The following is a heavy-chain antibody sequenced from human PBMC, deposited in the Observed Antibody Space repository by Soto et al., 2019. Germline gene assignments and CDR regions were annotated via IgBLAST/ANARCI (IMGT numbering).Heavy chain of an antibody. CDR2: IYYTGSA. J-gene: IGHJ5*02. CDR3: ASGGSSNWFDP. V-gene: IGHV4-30-4*01. D-gene: IGHD1-26*01. Sequence: VQLQESGPGLVKPSQTLSLPCTVSSGSISSADYYWSWIRQPPGKGLEWIGYIYYTGSAYYNPSLKSRVTMSVDTSKNQFSLKVTSVTAADTAVYYCASGGSSNWFDPWGQGTLVTVSS. CDR1: SGSISSADYY.